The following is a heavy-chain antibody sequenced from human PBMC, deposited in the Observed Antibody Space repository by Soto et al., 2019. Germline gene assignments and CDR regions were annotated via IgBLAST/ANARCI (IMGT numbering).Heavy chain of an antibody. CDR3: ARGDSRLQLQPVDY. D-gene: IGHD5-12*01. V-gene: IGHV1-46*01. CDR1: GYTFTDYH. Sequence: GASVKVSCKASGYTFTDYHIHWVRQAPGQGLEWMGMINPSGGGTGYTQKFQGRVTMTRDTSTSTVYMELSSLRSEDTAFYYCARGDSRLQLQPVDYWGQGTLVTVSS. J-gene: IGHJ4*02. CDR2: INPSGGGT.